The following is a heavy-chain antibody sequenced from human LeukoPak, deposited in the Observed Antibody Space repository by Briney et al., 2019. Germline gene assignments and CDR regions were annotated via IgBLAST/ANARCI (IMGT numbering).Heavy chain of an antibody. Sequence: ASVKVSCKASGYTFTSYGISWVRRAPGQGLEWMGWISAYNGNTNYAQKLQGRVTMTTDTSTSTAYMELRSLRSDDTAVYYCARLGGYYGSGRYPDYWGQGTLVTVSS. CDR1: GYTFTSYG. V-gene: IGHV1-18*01. CDR3: ARLGGYYGSGRYPDY. D-gene: IGHD3-10*01. CDR2: ISAYNGNT. J-gene: IGHJ4*02.